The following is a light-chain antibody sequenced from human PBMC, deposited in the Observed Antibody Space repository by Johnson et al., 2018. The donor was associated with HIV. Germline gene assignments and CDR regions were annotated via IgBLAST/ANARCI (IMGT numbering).Light chain of an antibody. V-gene: IGLV1-51*01. Sequence: QSVLTQPPSVSAAPGQKVTISCSGSSSNIGNNDVSWYQQLPGTAPKLLIYENNKRPSGIPDRFSGSKSGTSATLDITGLQTGDEADYYCASWDRSLTVGTVFGPGTRVTVL. CDR3: ASWDRSLTVGTV. J-gene: IGLJ1*01. CDR2: ENN. CDR1: SSNIGNND.